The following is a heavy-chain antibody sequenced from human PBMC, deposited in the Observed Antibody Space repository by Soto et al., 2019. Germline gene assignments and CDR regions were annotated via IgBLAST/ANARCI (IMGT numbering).Heavy chain of an antibody. D-gene: IGHD2-21*02. CDR1: GFSLSNSGMS. J-gene: IGHJ6*02. Sequence: SGPTLVNPTQTLTLTCTFSGFSLSNSGMSVGWIRQPPGKALEWLALIYWDDDKRFSPSLRSRLTITKDTSKNQVVLTMTNMDPVDTATYYCIQSRCGGDCLQSYASYYYYGVDVWGQGTTVTLSS. V-gene: IGHV2-5*02. CDR2: IYWDDDK. CDR3: IQSRCGGDCLQSYASYYYYGVDV.